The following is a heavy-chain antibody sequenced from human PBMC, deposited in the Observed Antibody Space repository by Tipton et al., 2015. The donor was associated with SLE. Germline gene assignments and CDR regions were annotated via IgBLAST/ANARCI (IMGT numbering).Heavy chain of an antibody. CDR2: INHSGST. D-gene: IGHD5-24*01. Sequence: TLSLTCAVYGGSFSGYYWSWIRQPPGKGLEWIGEINHSGSTNYNPSLKSRVTISVDTSKNQFSLKLSSVTAADTAVYCCARGKDGYKFYAFKIWGQGIMVTVSA. V-gene: IGHV4-34*01. CDR3: ARGKDGYKFYAFKI. J-gene: IGHJ3*02. CDR1: GGSFSGYY.